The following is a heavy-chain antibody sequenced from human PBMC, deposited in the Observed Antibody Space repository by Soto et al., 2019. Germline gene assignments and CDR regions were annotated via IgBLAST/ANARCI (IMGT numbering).Heavy chain of an antibody. CDR1: GGSFSGYY. D-gene: IGHD3-3*01. CDR3: ASSIRKYYDFWSGSFWFDP. CDR2: INHSGST. V-gene: IGHV4-34*01. J-gene: IGHJ5*02. Sequence: QVQLQQWGAGLLKPSETLSLTCAVYGGSFSGYYWSWIRQPPGKGLEWIGEINHSGSTNYNPSLKSRVTISVDTSKNQFSLKLSSVTAADTAVYYCASSIRKYYDFWSGSFWFDPWGQGTLVTVSS.